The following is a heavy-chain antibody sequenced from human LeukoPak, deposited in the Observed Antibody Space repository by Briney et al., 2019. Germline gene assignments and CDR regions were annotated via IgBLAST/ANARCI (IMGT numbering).Heavy chain of an antibody. CDR3: ARADGYSGSHFDY. J-gene: IGHJ4*02. CDR2: IKKDGSEK. CDR1: RFTFSSYW. D-gene: IGHD1-26*01. V-gene: IGHV3-7*01. Sequence: GGSLRLSCVDSRFTFSSYWMSWVRQAPGKGREWVANIKKDGSEKYYGDSMKGRFTIYRDNAKNSLNLQMNSLSAEDTAVYHCARADGYSGSHFDYWGQGTLVTVSS.